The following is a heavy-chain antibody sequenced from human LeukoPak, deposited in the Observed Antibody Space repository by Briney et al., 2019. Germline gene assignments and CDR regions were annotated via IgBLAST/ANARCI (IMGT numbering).Heavy chain of an antibody. CDR2: ISGSSTYI. CDR3: ARVSIVGATTGFDY. J-gene: IGHJ4*02. CDR1: GFTFSSYS. Sequence: GGSLRLSCAASGFTFSSYSMNWVRQAPGKGLEWVSSISGSSTYIYYADSLKGRFTISRDNAKNSLYLQMNSLRAGDTAVYYCARVSIVGATTGFDYWGQGTLVTVSS. V-gene: IGHV3-21*01. D-gene: IGHD1-26*01.